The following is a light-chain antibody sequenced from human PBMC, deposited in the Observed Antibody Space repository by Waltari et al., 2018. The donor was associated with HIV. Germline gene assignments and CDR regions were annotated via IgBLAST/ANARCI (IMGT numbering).Light chain of an antibody. CDR1: QSLLHSNGYNY. CDR2: FGS. V-gene: IGKV2-28*01. J-gene: IGKJ2*01. Sequence: DIVMTQSPLSLSVSLGERVSISCRPSQSLLHSNGYNYLDLYLHQPGQSQQLLIYFGSNHTSGVPDRFSGSGSGTDYTLNSSRVEADYVGVYCRMQALPTYTFGQGTKLEIK. CDR3: MQALPTYT.